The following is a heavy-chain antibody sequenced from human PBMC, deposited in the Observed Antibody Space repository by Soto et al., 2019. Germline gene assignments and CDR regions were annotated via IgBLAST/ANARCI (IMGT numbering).Heavy chain of an antibody. Sequence: TSVQVSSRAPRDTFTSYYINWVRQAPGQGLEWMGVINPHGGSTAYAQKFKGRVTLTRDTSASTVYMEVSSLTSEDTAMYYCARSSGGNFGIIIEGTNWFAPWGQGTLVTVSS. D-gene: IGHD1-26*01. CDR2: INPHGGST. CDR1: RDTFTSYY. J-gene: IGHJ5*02. V-gene: IGHV1-46*01. CDR3: ARSSGGNFGIIIEGTNWFAP.